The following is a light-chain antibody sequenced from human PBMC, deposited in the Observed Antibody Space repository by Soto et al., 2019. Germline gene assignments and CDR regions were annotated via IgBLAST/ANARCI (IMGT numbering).Light chain of an antibody. CDR2: SNN. CDR3: ATWDDSLNGYV. CDR1: NSNIGSNT. Sequence: QSVLTQTPSASATPGQRVTISCSGTNSNIGSNTITWYQQLPGTAPKRLIHSNNQRPSGVPDRFSASKSGTSASLAISGLQYEDEADYYCATWDDSLNGYVFGTGTKVTVL. V-gene: IGLV1-44*01. J-gene: IGLJ1*01.